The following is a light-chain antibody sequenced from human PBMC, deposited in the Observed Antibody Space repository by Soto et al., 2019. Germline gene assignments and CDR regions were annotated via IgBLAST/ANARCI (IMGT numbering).Light chain of an antibody. CDR1: QSVSSY. Sequence: EIVLTQSPGILSLSPGERASLSCRASQSVSSYLSWYQQKPGHAPRLLIYDASNRATGIPARFSGSGSGTDFTLTISSLEPEDFAVYYCQQRSNWPPSFGGGTKVDI. V-gene: IGKV3-11*01. CDR3: QQRSNWPPS. CDR2: DAS. J-gene: IGKJ4*01.